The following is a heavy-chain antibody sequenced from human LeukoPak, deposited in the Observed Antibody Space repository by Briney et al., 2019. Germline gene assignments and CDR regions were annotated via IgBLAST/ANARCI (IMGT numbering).Heavy chain of an antibody. CDR2: ISNVVS. CDR1: GITFSSYE. J-gene: IGHJ4*02. V-gene: IGHV3-48*03. CDR3: ARGFRDTAMFLDY. Sequence: GGSLRLSCAVSGITFSSYEMNWVHQAPGKGLEWISCISNVVSYYADSVKGRFTISRDNAKNSLYLQMNSLTVEDTAVYYCARGFRDTAMFLDYWGRGTLVTVSS. D-gene: IGHD5-18*01.